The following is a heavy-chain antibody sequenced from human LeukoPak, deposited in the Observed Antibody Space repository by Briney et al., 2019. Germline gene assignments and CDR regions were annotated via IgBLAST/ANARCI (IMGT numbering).Heavy chain of an antibody. D-gene: IGHD4-23*01. CDR3: ARGPVGRNSIVS. CDR2: INPSGGST. V-gene: IGHV1-46*01. J-gene: IGHJ4*02. CDR1: GYTFTSYG. Sequence: ASVKVSCKASGYTFTSYGISWVRQAPGQGLEWMGIINPSGGSTSYAQKFQGRVTMTRDTSTSTVYMELSSLRSEDTAVYYCARGPVGRNSIVSWGQGTLVTVSS.